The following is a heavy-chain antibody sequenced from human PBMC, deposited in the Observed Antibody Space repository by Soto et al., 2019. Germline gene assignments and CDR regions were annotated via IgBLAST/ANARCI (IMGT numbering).Heavy chain of an antibody. J-gene: IGHJ4*02. CDR2: IIPILGIA. CDR1: GGTFSSYT. D-gene: IGHD3-10*01. Sequence: QVQLVQSGAEVKKPGSSVKVSCKASGGTFSSYTISWVRQAPGQGLEWMGRIIPILGIANYAQKFQGRVTITADKSTRTAYLELSSLRSEDTAVYYCATAQSSGSYGDYWGQGTLVTVAS. CDR3: ATAQSSGSYGDY. V-gene: IGHV1-69*02.